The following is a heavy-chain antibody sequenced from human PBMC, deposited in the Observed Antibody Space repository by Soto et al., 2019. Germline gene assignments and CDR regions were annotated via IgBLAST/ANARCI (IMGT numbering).Heavy chain of an antibody. CDR2: ISGSGGST. Sequence: LRLSCAASGFTFSTSAMSWVRQAPGKGLEWVSAISGSGGSTYYADSVKGRFTISRDISKNTLYLQMNSLRAEDTALYYCAKSYSSNWYDYFDYWGQGTLVTVSS. D-gene: IGHD6-13*01. CDR3: AKSYSSNWYDYFDY. J-gene: IGHJ4*02. V-gene: IGHV3-23*01. CDR1: GFTFSTSA.